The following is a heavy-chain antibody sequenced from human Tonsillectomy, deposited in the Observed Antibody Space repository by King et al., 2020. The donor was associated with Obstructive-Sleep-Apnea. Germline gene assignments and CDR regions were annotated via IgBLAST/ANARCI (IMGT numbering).Heavy chain of an antibody. Sequence: QLVQSGAEVKKPGESLKISCQGSGYRFNSYWILWVRQMAGKGPGWFGIIYPGESINLYSPSFHGQVHFSAHKAISTAYLQWSSLKASDTAMYYCAKADYSSGWSTFDFWGQGTLVTVSS. J-gene: IGHJ4*02. CDR1: GYRFNSYW. V-gene: IGHV5-51*01. CDR2: IYPGESIN. D-gene: IGHD6-19*01. CDR3: AKADYSSGWSTFDF.